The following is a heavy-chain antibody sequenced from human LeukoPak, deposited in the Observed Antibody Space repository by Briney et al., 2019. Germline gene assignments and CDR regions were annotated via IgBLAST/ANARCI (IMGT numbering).Heavy chain of an antibody. CDR2: ISYDGSEK. D-gene: IGHD4-23*01. Sequence: PGRSLRLSCVVSGFSFSNYGMHWVRQAPGKGLEWVAVISYDGSEKHYADSVKGRFTIARDNSKNTLYLQMNSLRVEDTAVYYCAKGLLTVVIRDRFDPWGQGTLVTVSS. CDR3: AKGLLTVVIRDRFDP. V-gene: IGHV3-30*18. J-gene: IGHJ5*02. CDR1: GFSFSNYG.